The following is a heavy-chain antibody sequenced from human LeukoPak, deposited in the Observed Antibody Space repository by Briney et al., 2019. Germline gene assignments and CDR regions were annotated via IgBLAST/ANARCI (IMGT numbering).Heavy chain of an antibody. Sequence: SETLSPTCTVSGGSISSYYWSWIRQPPGKGLEWIGYMYNSGSTNYNPSLKSRVTISVDTSKNQFSLKLSSVTAADTAVYFCARHPDSSGYSWFDPWGQGTLVTVSS. J-gene: IGHJ5*02. CDR3: ARHPDSSGYSWFDP. V-gene: IGHV4-59*08. D-gene: IGHD3-22*01. CDR2: MYNSGST. CDR1: GGSISSYY.